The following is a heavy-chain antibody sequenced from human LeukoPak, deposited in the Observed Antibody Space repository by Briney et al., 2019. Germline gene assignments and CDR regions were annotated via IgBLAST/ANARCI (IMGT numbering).Heavy chain of an antibody. CDR2: INPNGGGT. CDR3: ARDSSYCSGGSCYPRDY. V-gene: IGHV1-2*02. D-gene: IGHD2-15*01. J-gene: IGHJ4*02. CDR1: GYTFTGYY. Sequence: ASVKVSCKASGYTFTGYYMHWVRQAPGQGLEWMGWINPNGGGTNYAQKFQGRVTMTRDTSISTAYMELSRLRSDDTAVYYCARDSSYCSGGSCYPRDYWGQGTLVTVSS.